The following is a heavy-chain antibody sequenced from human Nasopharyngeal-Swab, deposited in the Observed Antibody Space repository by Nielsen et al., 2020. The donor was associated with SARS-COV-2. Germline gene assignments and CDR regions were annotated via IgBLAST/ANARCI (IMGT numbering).Heavy chain of an antibody. CDR3: ASRGYSGYDFDY. CDR2: INHSGST. V-gene: IGHV4-34*01. Sequence: GSLRLSCAVYGGSFSGYYWSWIRQPPGKGLEWIGEINHSGSTNYNPSLKSRVTISVDTSKNQFSLKLSSVTAADTAVYYCASRGYSGYDFDYWGQGTLVTVSS. D-gene: IGHD5-12*01. CDR1: GGSFSGYY. J-gene: IGHJ4*02.